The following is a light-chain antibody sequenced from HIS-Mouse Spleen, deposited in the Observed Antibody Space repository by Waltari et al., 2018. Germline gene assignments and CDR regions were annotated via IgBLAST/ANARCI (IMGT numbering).Light chain of an antibody. CDR3: CSYAGSSTFGV. V-gene: IGLV2-23*03. CDR2: EGS. CDR1: ISYVGRYHL. J-gene: IGLJ3*02. Sequence: QSALTQPASVSGSPVQSITISCTGTISYVGRYHLVSWYQQHPGKAPKLMIYEGSKRPSGVSNRFSGSKSGNTASLTISGLQAEDEADYYCCSYAGSSTFGVFGGGTKLTVL.